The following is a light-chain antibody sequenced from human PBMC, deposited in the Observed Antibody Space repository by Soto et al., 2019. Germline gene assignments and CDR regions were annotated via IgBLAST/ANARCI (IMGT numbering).Light chain of an antibody. J-gene: IGKJ1*01. CDR1: QSVSSN. V-gene: IGKV3-15*01. Sequence: EIVMTQSPATLSVSPGERATPFCRASQSVSSNLAWYQQKPGQAPRLLIYGATTRATGIPARFSGSGVGTHFTLTISSLEPEDFAVYYCQQYGSPWTFGQGTKVDIK. CDR2: GAT. CDR3: QQYGSPWT.